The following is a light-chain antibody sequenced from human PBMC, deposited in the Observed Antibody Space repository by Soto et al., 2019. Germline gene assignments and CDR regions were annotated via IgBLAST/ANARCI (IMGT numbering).Light chain of an antibody. CDR2: EVS. CDR3: SSYTSKNSLGV. CDR1: SSDVALYNY. Sequence: QSALSQPASVSGSPGQSITISCTGTSSDVALYNYVSWYQQHPGKAPKLIISEVSNRPSGVSTRFSGSKSGNTASLTISGLQAEDEADYYCSSYTSKNSLGVFGTGTQLTVL. J-gene: IGLJ1*01. V-gene: IGLV2-14*01.